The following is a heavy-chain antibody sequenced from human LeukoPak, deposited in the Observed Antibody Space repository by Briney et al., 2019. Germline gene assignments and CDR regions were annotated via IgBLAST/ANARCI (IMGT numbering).Heavy chain of an antibody. CDR3: AKDNEDIVVVVAATTFDY. CDR1: GFTFSSYA. CDR2: ISGSGGST. V-gene: IGHV3-23*01. Sequence: GGSLRLSCAASGFTFSSYAMSWVRQAPGKGLEWVSAISGSGGSTYYADSVKGRFTISRDNSKNTLYLQMNSLRAEDTAVYYCAKDNEDIVVVVAATTFDYWGQGTLVTVSS. D-gene: IGHD2-15*01. J-gene: IGHJ4*02.